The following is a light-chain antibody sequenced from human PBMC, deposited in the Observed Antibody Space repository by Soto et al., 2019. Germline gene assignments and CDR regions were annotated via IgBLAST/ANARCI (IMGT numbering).Light chain of an antibody. J-gene: IGKJ5*01. CDR3: QQSYSTPIT. CDR2: AAS. CDR1: QSISSY. V-gene: IGKV1-39*01. Sequence: DIQMTQSPSSLSASVGDRVTITCRASQSISSYLNWYQQKPGKAPKLLIYAASSLQSGVPSRFSCSGSGTDFTLTISSLHPEEFATYYCQQSYSTPITFGQGTRLAIK.